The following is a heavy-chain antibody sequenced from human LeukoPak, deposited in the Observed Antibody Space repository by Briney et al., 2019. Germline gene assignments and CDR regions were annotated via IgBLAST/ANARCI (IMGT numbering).Heavy chain of an antibody. V-gene: IGHV3-23*01. CDR1: GFTFSSYA. J-gene: IGHJ3*02. CDR3: AGSPTVDAAFDI. Sequence: GGSLRLSCAASGFTFSSYAMSWVRQAPGKGLEWVSSISGSGSTYYADSVRGRFTVSRDNSRNTLALQMNSLRAEDTAVYYCAGSPTVDAAFDIWGQGTMVTVSS. D-gene: IGHD4-23*01. CDR2: ISGSGST.